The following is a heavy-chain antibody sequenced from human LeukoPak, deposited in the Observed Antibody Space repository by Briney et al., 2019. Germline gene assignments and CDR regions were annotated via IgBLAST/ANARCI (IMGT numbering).Heavy chain of an antibody. Sequence: GGSLRLSCAASGFTFSNAWMSWDRQAPGKGLEWVGRIKSKTDGGTTDYAAPVKGRFTISRDDSKNTLYLQMNSLKTEDTAVYYCTTELLWFGDYFDYWGQGTLVTVSS. CDR2: IKSKTDGGTT. V-gene: IGHV3-15*01. J-gene: IGHJ4*02. CDR3: TTELLWFGDYFDY. D-gene: IGHD3-10*01. CDR1: GFTFSNAW.